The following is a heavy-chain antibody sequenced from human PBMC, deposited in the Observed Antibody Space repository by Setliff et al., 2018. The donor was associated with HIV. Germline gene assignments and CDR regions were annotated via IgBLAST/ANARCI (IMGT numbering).Heavy chain of an antibody. J-gene: IGHJ3*01. CDR1: DSAMDSYY. CDR3: AQIRPRGYRDITTGRLTDPFDV. Sequence: SETLSLTCTVADSAMDSYYWSWVRQSPGRGLEYIGYIYWTGKTDYNPSLKSRVTISLETSGNQFSVKLNSVTGADTAVYYCAQIRPRGYRDITTGRLTDPFDVWGPGTMVTVSS. D-gene: IGHD3-3*01. CDR2: IYWTGKT. V-gene: IGHV4-59*12.